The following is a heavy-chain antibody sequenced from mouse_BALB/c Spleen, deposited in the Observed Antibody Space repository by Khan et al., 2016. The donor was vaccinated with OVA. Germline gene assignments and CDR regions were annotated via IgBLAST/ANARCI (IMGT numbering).Heavy chain of an antibody. D-gene: IGHD2-4*01. CDR2: IDPFNGGT. J-gene: IGHJ1*01. CDR3: ARRDYGYFDV. Sequence: VQLKESGPELMKPGASVKISCKASGYSFTSYYMHWVKQSHGKSLEWTGYIDPFNGGTSYNQKFKGKATLTVDKSSSTAYMHLSSLTSEDSAVYYCARRDYGYFDVWGAGTTVTVSS. CDR1: GYSFTSYY. V-gene: IGHV1S135*01.